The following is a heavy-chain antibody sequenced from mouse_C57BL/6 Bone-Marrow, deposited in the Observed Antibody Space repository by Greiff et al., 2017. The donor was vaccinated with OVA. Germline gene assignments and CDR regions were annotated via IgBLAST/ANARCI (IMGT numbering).Heavy chain of an antibody. Sequence: QVQLQQPGAELVKPGASVKMSCKASGYTFTSYWITWVKQRPGQGLEWIGDIYPGSGSTNYNEKFKSKATLTVDTSSSTAYMQLSSLTSEDSAVYYCARGYDGSSSYYYAMDYWGQGTSVTVSS. D-gene: IGHD1-1*01. CDR2: IYPGSGST. CDR1: GYTFTSYW. V-gene: IGHV1-55*01. CDR3: ARGYDGSSSYYYAMDY. J-gene: IGHJ4*01.